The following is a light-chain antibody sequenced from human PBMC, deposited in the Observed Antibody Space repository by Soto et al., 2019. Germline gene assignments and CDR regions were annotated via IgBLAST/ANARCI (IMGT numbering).Light chain of an antibody. CDR3: QYYNSYSEW. CDR1: QTISSW. Sequence: DIQMNQSPSTLSGSVGDRVTITCRASQTISSWLAWYQQKPGKAPKLLIYKASTLKSGVPSSFSGSVSGTEFTLTINSLQPDYFATYDCQYYNSYSEWFGHGTKVELK. V-gene: IGKV1-5*03. CDR2: KAS. J-gene: IGKJ1*01.